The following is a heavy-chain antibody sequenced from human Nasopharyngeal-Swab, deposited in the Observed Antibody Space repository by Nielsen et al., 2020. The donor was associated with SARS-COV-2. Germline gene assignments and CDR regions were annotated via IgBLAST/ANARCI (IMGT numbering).Heavy chain of an antibody. D-gene: IGHD7-27*01. Sequence: GESLKISCAASGFTFSSHAMNWVRQAPGKGLEWISYINARSDSIYYADSVRGRFTISRDNDKNSLYLQMNSLRDEDTAVYYCARDSHWAPDHWGQGRLIIVSS. V-gene: IGHV3-48*02. CDR2: INARSDSI. CDR1: GFTFSSHA. CDR3: ARDSHWAPDH. J-gene: IGHJ4*02.